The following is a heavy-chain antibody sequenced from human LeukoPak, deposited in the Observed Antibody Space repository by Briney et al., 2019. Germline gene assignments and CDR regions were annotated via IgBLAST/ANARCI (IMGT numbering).Heavy chain of an antibody. CDR1: GFTLSSYS. D-gene: IGHD4-17*01. V-gene: IGHV3-48*02. J-gene: IGHJ4*02. Sequence: GGSLRLSCAASGFTLSSYSMNWVRQAPGKGLEWVSYISSSSSTIYYADSEKGRFTISRDNAKNSLYLQMNSLRDEDTAVYYCARVTVTTNDYWGQGTLVTVSS. CDR3: ARVTVTTNDY. CDR2: ISSSSSTI.